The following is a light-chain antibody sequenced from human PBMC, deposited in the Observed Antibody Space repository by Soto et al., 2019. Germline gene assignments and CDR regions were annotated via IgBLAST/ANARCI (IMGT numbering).Light chain of an antibody. J-gene: IGKJ1*01. CDR2: KAS. CDR1: QTINSW. CDR3: QQYDPYPWT. V-gene: IGKV1-5*03. Sequence: DVQMTQSPSTLSASVGDRVTITCRASQTINSWLAWYQQKPGKAPKVLIYKASGLESGVPSRFSGSGSGTEFTLTISSLQPDDFATYYCQQYDPYPWTFGQGTQVEIK.